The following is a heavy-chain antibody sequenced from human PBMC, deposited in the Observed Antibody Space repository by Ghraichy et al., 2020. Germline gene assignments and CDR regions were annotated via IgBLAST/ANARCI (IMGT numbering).Heavy chain of an antibody. V-gene: IGHV1-3*01. D-gene: IGHD3-10*01. Sequence: ASVKVSCKASGYTFTSYAMHWVRQAPGQRLEWMGWINAGNGNTKYSQKFQGRVTITRDTSASTAYMELSSLRSEDTAVYYCAREALFDGFSDYWGQGTLVTVSS. CDR3: AREALFDGFSDY. J-gene: IGHJ4*02. CDR2: INAGNGNT. CDR1: GYTFTSYA.